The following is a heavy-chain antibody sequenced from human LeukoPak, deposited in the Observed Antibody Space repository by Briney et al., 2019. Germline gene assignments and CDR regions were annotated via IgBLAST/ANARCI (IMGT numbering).Heavy chain of an antibody. CDR2: ISYDGSNK. V-gene: IGHV3-30*04. CDR1: GFTFSSYA. J-gene: IGHJ4*02. Sequence: GGSLRLSCAASGFTFSSYAMHWVRQAPGKGLEWVAVISYDGSNKYYADSVKGRFTISRDNSKNTLYLQMNSLRAEDTAVYYCARDRYYGSGGYLLDYWGQGTLVTVSS. D-gene: IGHD3-10*01. CDR3: ARDRYYGSGGYLLDY.